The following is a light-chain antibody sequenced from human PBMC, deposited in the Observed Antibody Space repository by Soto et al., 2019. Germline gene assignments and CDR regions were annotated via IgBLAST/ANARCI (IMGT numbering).Light chain of an antibody. J-gene: IGKJ4*01. CDR3: QQYVSSPLA. V-gene: IGKV3-20*01. Sequence: EIVLTQSPGTLSLSPGEGATLSCRASQSGSNNYLAWYQQKPGQAPRLVISVASIRATAIPDRFSGSGSGTAFTLTISTLEPEDVAVYYCQQYVSSPLAYSGGTKVEIK. CDR2: VAS. CDR1: QSGSNNY.